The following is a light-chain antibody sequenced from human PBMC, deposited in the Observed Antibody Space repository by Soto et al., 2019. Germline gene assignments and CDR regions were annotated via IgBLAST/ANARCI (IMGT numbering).Light chain of an antibody. CDR3: QQYGRSPST. Sequence: ERVMTQSPATLSVSPGESVTLSCRASQSVSSNLAWYQQKPGQPPRLLIYGASTRATGIPARFSGSGSGTDFTLTISRLEPEDFAVYYCQQYGRSPSTFGQGTKVDIK. CDR1: QSVSSN. J-gene: IGKJ1*01. CDR2: GAS. V-gene: IGKV3-15*01.